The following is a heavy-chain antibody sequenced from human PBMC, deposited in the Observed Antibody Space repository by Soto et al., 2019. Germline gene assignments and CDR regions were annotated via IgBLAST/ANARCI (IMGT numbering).Heavy chain of an antibody. J-gene: IGHJ6*02. V-gene: IGHV4-59*12. CDR1: GGSISSYY. D-gene: IGHD3-10*01. CDR2: IYYSGST. CDR3: ARDARITMVRGVRSYYYYGMDV. Sequence: SGTVSLTCTVAGGSISSYYWSWSRQPPGKGLEWIGYIYYSGSTNYNPSLKSRVTISVDTSKNQFSLKLSSVTPEDTAVYYCARDARITMVRGVRSYYYYGMDVWGQGTTVT.